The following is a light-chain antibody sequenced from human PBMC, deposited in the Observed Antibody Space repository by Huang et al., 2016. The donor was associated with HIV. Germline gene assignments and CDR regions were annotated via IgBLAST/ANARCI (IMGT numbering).Light chain of an antibody. CDR3: QQYNNWPRT. V-gene: IGKV3-15*01. J-gene: IGKJ1*01. CDR2: GVS. CDR1: QSVSIN. Sequence: EIVMTQSPATLSVSPGEGATLSCRASQSVSINLALFQQKPGQPPRLLIYGVSTRATGIPARFSGSGSETEFTLTISSLQSEDFAVYYCQQYNNWPRTFGQGTKVEI.